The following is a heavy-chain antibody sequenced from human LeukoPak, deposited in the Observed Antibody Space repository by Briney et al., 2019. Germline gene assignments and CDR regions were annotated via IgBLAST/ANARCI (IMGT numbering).Heavy chain of an antibody. CDR1: GFTFSSYA. Sequence: GGSLRLSCAASGFTFSSYAMSWVRQAPGKGLEWVSAISGSGGSTYYADSVKGRFTISRDNSKNTLYLQMNSLRAEDTAVYYCAKDGRGMYYYDSSGYPDWGQGTLVTVSS. CDR2: ISGSGGST. D-gene: IGHD3-22*01. CDR3: AKDGRGMYYYDSSGYPD. J-gene: IGHJ4*02. V-gene: IGHV3-23*01.